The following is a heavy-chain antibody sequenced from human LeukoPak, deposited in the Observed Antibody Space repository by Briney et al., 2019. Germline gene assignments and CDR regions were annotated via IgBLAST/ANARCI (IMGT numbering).Heavy chain of an antibody. CDR2: IYYSGST. Sequence: SETLSHTCTVSGGSISSSSYYWGWIRQPPGKGLEWIGSIYYSGSTYYNPSLKSRVTISVDTSKNQFSLKLSSVTAADTAVYYCARLDLVRGYYPDYWGQGTLVTVSS. V-gene: IGHV4-39*07. D-gene: IGHD3-22*01. CDR1: GGSISSSSYY. J-gene: IGHJ4*02. CDR3: ARLDLVRGYYPDY.